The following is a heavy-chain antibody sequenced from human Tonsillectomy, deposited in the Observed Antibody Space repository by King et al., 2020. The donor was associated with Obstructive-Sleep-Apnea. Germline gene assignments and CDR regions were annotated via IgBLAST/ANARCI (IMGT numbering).Heavy chain of an antibody. J-gene: IGHJ4*02. CDR1: GGSISSSPYY. D-gene: IGHD3-16*01. CDR3: SRDKGGYFDY. CDR2: IFYTGST. Sequence: QLQESGPGLVKPSETLSLSSTVSGGSISSSPYYWGWIRQPPGKGLEWIGSIFYTGSTYYNPSLNSRVTISVDTSNNHFSLKLSSVSAADTAVYFCSRDKGGYFDYWGQGTLVTVSS. V-gene: IGHV4-39*07.